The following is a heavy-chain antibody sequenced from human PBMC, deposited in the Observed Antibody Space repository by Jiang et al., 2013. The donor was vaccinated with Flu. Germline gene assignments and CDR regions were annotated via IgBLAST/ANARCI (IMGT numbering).Heavy chain of an antibody. V-gene: IGHV4-39*01. Sequence: PGLVKPSATLSLTCTVSGGSISSSSYYWAWIRQPPGKGLEWIASIYYSGSTFYNPSLKSRATISVDTSQNLFSLRLSSVTAADTAVFYCARLTSSLRDFDWWANFFDYWGQGSLVTVSS. J-gene: IGHJ4*02. CDR3: ARLTSSLRDFDWWANFFDY. D-gene: IGHD3-9*01. CDR2: IYYSGST. CDR1: GGSISSSSYY.